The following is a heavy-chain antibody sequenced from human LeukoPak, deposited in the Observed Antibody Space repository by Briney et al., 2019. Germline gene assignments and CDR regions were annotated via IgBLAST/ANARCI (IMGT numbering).Heavy chain of an antibody. CDR1: GFTVSSNY. Sequence: GGSLRLSCAASGFTVSSNYVNWVRQAPGRGLEWVSIIYSGGNTYYAVSVKGRFTISRDNSQNTLYLQMNSLRPEDTAVYCCTRLLYYYDSTIYQRYFDYWGEGTLVTVSS. D-gene: IGHD3-22*01. J-gene: IGHJ4*02. CDR2: IYSGGNT. V-gene: IGHV3-53*01. CDR3: TRLLYYYDSTIYQRYFDY.